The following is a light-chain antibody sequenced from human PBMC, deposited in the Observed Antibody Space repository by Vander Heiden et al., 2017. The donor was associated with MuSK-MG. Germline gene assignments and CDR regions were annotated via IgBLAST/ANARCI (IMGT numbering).Light chain of an antibody. CDR3: QEADTFPFT. CDR1: QPISSW. CDR2: TAS. J-gene: IGKJ3*01. Sequence: DILMTQSPSSVSASLGDTVTITCRASQPISSWLAWYQQKPGEAPKLLIYTASTLQSGVPSRFSGSGSGTHFTLTINSLQPDDFATYYCQEADTFPFTFGHGTKVDMK. V-gene: IGKV1-12*01.